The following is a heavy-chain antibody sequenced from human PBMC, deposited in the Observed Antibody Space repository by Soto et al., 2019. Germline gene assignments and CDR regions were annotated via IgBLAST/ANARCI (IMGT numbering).Heavy chain of an antibody. D-gene: IGHD4-17*01. V-gene: IGHV4-39*01. CDR2: IYYRGST. Sequence: PSETLSLTCTVSGCSISSNNYYWAWIRQPPGKGLEWIGSIYYRGSTYYSPSLKSRITISGDTSKNQFSLKLNSVTAADTAVYYCARRTVATLTLDFWGPGTLVTVSS. CDR1: GCSISSNNYY. J-gene: IGHJ4*02. CDR3: ARRTVATLTLDF.